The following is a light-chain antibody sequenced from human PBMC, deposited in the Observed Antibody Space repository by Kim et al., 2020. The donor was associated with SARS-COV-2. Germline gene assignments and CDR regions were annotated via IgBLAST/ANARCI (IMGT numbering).Light chain of an antibody. V-gene: IGLV4-69*01. CDR1: SGNSSYA. CDR2: LNSDGSH. J-gene: IGLJ2*01. Sequence: ASVKRTCTLSSGNSSYAIAWHQQQTEKSPRYLMKLNSDGSHSKGDGIPDRFSGSSSGAERYLTISSLQSEDEADYYCQTWGTGIVVFGGGTQLTVL. CDR3: QTWGTGIVV.